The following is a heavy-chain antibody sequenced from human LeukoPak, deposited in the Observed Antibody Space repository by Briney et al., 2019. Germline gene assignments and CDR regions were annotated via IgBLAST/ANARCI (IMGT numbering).Heavy chain of an antibody. CDR2: ISYDGSNK. D-gene: IGHD5-12*01. J-gene: IGHJ4*02. CDR1: GFTFSSYG. CDR3: AKGAESGYDFYYFDY. V-gene: IGHV3-30*18. Sequence: GGSLRLSCAASGFTFSSYGMHWVRQAPGKGLEWVAVISYDGSNKYYADSVKGRFTISRDNSKNTLYLQMNSLRAEDTAVYYCAKGAESGYDFYYFDYWGQGTLVTVSS.